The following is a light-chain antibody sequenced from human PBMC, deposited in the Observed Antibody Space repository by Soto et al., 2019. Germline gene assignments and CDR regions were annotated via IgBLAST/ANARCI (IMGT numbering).Light chain of an antibody. J-gene: IGLJ1*01. Sequence: QSVLTQPASVSGSPGQSIIISCIGTSSDVGAYDYVSWYQHHPGKAPKLMIYDVSNRPSGVSNRFSGSKSGNTASLTISGLQAEDEADYYCSSHTRTSTPPYVFGTGTKLTVL. CDR2: DVS. V-gene: IGLV2-14*03. CDR1: SSDVGAYDY. CDR3: SSHTRTSTPPYV.